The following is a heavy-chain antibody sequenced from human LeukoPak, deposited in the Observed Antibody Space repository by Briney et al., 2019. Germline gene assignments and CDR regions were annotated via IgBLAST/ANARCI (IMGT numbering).Heavy chain of an antibody. CDR3: ATDGAGFNT. Sequence: GGSLRLSCAASGFTFNDYYMSWIRLAPGKGLEWLSYINIGGTNTHYADSVKGRFTISRDNAKKSLYLEMNNPRAEDTAVYYCATDGAGFNTWGQGVLVNVSS. CDR2: INIGGTNT. V-gene: IGHV3-11*01. J-gene: IGHJ5*02. CDR1: GFTFNDYY.